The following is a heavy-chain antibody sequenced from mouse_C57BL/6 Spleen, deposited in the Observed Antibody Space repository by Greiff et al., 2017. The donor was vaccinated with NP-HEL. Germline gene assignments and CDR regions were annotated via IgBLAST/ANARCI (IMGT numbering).Heavy chain of an antibody. CDR2: IYPGSGST. CDR3: ARYDYDVYYYAMDY. CDR1: GYTFTSYW. V-gene: IGHV1-55*01. Sequence: QVQLKQPGAELVKPGASVKMSCKASGYTFTSYWITWVKQRPGQGLEWIGDIYPGSGSTNYNEKFKSKATLTVDTSSSTAYMQLSSLTSEDSAVYYCARYDYDVYYYAMDYWGQGTSVTVSS. J-gene: IGHJ4*01. D-gene: IGHD2-4*01.